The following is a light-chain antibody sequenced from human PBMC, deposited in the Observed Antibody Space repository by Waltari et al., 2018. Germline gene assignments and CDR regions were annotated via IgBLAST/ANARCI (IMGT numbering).Light chain of an antibody. CDR1: SLRSHY. V-gene: IGLV3-19*01. CDR3: NSRDSSDDYQL. J-gene: IGLJ2*01. CDR2: GKS. Sequence: SSELTQDPAVSVALGQTVRITCQGDSLRSHYASWYQQKPGQAPRLLFYGKSNRRPSGVPDRFSGSSSGNTASLTITGAQAEDEADYYCNSRDSSDDYQLFGGGTKVSVL.